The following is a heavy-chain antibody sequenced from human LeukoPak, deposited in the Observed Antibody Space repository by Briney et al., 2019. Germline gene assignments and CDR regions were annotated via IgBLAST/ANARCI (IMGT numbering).Heavy chain of an antibody. J-gene: IGHJ4*02. CDR2: IIPIFGIA. Sequence: SVKVSCKASGGTFSSYAISWVRQAPGQGLEWMGRIIPIFGIANYAQMFQGGVTITADKSTSTAYMELSSLRSEDTAVYYCARAPDTDYFDYWGQGTLVTVSS. V-gene: IGHV1-69*04. CDR3: ARAPDTDYFDY. CDR1: GGTFSSYA.